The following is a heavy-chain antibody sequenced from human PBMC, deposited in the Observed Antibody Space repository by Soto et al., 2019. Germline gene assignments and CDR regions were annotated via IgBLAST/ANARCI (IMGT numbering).Heavy chain of an antibody. CDR3: ARLALYCSGGTCYSREFDY. CDR1: GGSISNSGYY. J-gene: IGHJ4*02. CDR2: IYYSGTT. V-gene: IGHV4-39*01. Sequence: SETLSLTCTVSGGSISNSGYYWGWIRQPPGKGLEWIGSIYYSGTTYYNPSLKSRVTISVDTSNNQFSLKLSSVTAADTAVYYCARLALYCSGGTCYSREFDYWGQGTLVTVSS. D-gene: IGHD2-15*01.